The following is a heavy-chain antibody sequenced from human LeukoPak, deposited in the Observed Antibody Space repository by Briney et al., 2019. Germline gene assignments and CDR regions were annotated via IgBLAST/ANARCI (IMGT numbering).Heavy chain of an antibody. J-gene: IGHJ5*02. CDR3: ATAGYSSSWYFVGNWFDP. V-gene: IGHV1-2*02. CDR1: GYTFTGYY. Sequence: ASVKVSCKASGYTFTGYYIHWVRQAPGQGLEWMGWINPNSGVTNYAQKFQGRVTMTEDTSTDTAYMELSSLRSEDTAVYYCATAGYSSSWYFVGNWFDPWGQGTLVTVSS. CDR2: INPNSGVT. D-gene: IGHD6-13*01.